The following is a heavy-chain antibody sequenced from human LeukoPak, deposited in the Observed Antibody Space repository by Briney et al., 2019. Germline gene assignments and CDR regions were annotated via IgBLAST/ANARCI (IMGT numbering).Heavy chain of an antibody. V-gene: IGHV1-8*01. J-gene: IGHJ5*02. CDR3: ARLGGRWLQYGSWFDP. CDR2: MNPNSGNT. CDR1: GYTFTSYD. D-gene: IGHD5-24*01. Sequence: ASVKVSCKASGYTFTSYDINWVRQATGQGLEWMGWMNPNSGNTGYAQKFQGRVTMTRNTSISTAYMELSSLRSEDTAVYYCARLGGRWLQYGSWFDPWGQGALVTVSS.